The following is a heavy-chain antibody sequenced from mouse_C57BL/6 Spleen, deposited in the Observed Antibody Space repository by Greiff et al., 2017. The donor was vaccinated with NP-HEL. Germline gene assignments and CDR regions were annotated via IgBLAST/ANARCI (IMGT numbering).Heavy chain of an antibody. CDR1: GYTFTSYD. Sequence: QQSGPELVKPGASVKLSCKASGYTFTSYDINWVKQRPGQGLEWIGWIYPRDGSTKYNEKFKGKATLTVDTSSSTAYMELHSLTSEDSAVYFCAREDYDDYYAMDYWGQGTSVTVSS. J-gene: IGHJ4*01. CDR2: IYPRDGST. V-gene: IGHV1-85*01. D-gene: IGHD2-4*01. CDR3: AREDYDDYYAMDY.